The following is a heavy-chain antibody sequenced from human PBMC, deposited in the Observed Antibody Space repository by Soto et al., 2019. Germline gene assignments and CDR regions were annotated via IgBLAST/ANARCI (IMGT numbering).Heavy chain of an antibody. V-gene: IGHV3-30*18. J-gene: IGHJ4*02. CDR3: AKETVAGSYYNVGYFDY. D-gene: IGHD3-10*01. CDR2: ISYDGSNK. CDR1: GFTFSSYG. Sequence: QVQLVESGGGVVQPGRSLRLSCAASGFTFSSYGMHWVRQAPGKGLEWVAVISYDGSNKYYADSVKGRFTISRDNSKNTLYLQMNSLRAEDTAVYYCAKETVAGSYYNVGYFDYWGQGTLVTVSS.